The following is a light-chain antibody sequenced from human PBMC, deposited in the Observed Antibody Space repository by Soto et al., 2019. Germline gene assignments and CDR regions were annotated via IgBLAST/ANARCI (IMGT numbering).Light chain of an antibody. Sequence: IQLTQSPSSLSASVGDRVTITCRASQVISKYLAWYQQKPGTAPKLLIYLASTLQGGVPSRFSGSGSGTDFSLTISSLQPEDVATYYCQQYYSFPYTFGQGTKLEIK. V-gene: IGKV1-9*01. CDR3: QQYYSFPYT. J-gene: IGKJ2*01. CDR2: LAS. CDR1: QVISKY.